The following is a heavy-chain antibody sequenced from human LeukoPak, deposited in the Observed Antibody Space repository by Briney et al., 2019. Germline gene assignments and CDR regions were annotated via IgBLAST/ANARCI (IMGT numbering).Heavy chain of an antibody. CDR3: AAFSSGWYESFDY. D-gene: IGHD6-19*01. CDR2: IRNDGSDK. CDR1: GFTFSRYG. V-gene: IGHV3-30*02. J-gene: IGHJ4*02. Sequence: GGSLRLSCAASGFTFSRYGMQWVRQAPGKGLEWVAFIRNDGSDKYYADSVKGRFTISRDNSKNSLFLQMNSLRAEDTALYYCAAFSSGWYESFDYWGQGTLVTVSS.